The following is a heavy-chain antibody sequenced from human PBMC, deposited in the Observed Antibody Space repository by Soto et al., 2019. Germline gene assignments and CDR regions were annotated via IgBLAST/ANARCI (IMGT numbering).Heavy chain of an antibody. CDR3: ARGESARDGYNWYYFDY. V-gene: IGHV3-53*01. D-gene: IGHD5-12*01. CDR1: GFTVSSNY. J-gene: IGHJ4*02. Sequence: PGGSLRLSCAASGFTVSSNYMSWVRQAPGKGLAWVSVIYSGGSTYYADSVKGRFTISRDNSKNTLYLQMNSLRAEDPAVYYCARGESARDGYNWYYFDYWGQGTLVTVSS. CDR2: IYSGGST.